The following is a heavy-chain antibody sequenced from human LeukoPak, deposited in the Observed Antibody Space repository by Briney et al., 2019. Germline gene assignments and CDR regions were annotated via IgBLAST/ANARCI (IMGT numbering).Heavy chain of an antibody. CDR1: GFTVSSNY. CDR3: AKLDWGGPRYGYFAS. CDR2: IYSGGST. D-gene: IGHD5-18*01. J-gene: IGHJ4*02. Sequence: PGGSLRLSCAASGFTVSSNYMSWVRQAPGKGLEWVSVIYSGGSTYYADSVKGRFTISRDNSKNTLYLQMNSLRADDTAVYYCAKLDWGGPRYGYFASWGQGTLVTVSS. V-gene: IGHV3-53*01.